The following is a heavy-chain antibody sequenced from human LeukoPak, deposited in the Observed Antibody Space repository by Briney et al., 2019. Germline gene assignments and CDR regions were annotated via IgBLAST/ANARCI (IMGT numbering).Heavy chain of an antibody. Sequence: GGSMRLSCTASGFTFSSYWMTWVRQAPGKGLEWVANIKQDGSEKYYVDSVKGRFTISRDNAKNSLYLQMNSLRAEDTAVYYCARDGGRKDDYWGQGTLVTVSS. CDR2: IKQDGSEK. CDR1: GFTFSSYW. CDR3: ARDGGRKDDY. V-gene: IGHV3-7*01. D-gene: IGHD2-15*01. J-gene: IGHJ4*02.